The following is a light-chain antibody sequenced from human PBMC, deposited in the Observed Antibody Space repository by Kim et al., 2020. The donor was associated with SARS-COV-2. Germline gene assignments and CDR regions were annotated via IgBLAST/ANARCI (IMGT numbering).Light chain of an antibody. CDR1: QNVRSN. CDR3: QHYAIRPLT. CDR2: RAS. V-gene: IGKV3-15*01. Sequence: VYPGKRATRSYRASQNVRSNLAWYQQKPGQAPRLLIYRASTRATGIPARFSGSGSGTEFTLTIGGLQSDDSALYYCQHYAIRPLTFGGGTKLEI. J-gene: IGKJ4*02.